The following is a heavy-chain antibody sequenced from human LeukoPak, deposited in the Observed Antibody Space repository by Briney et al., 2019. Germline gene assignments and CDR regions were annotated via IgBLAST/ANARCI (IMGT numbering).Heavy chain of an antibody. CDR1: GYTFTSYY. Sequence: ASVKVSCKASGYTFTSYYMHWVRQAPGQGLEWMGIINPSGGSTSYAQEFQGRVTMTRDTSTSTVYMELSSLRSEDTAVYYCARDGYNLAPFDYWGQGTLVTVSS. CDR2: INPSGGST. V-gene: IGHV1-46*01. D-gene: IGHD5-24*01. CDR3: ARDGYNLAPFDY. J-gene: IGHJ4*02.